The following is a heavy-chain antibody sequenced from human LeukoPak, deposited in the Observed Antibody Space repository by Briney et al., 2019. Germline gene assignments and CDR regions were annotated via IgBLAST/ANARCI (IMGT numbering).Heavy chain of an antibody. CDR2: IKQDGSEK. CDR3: ARGRGTYYYDSSGPYFDY. D-gene: IGHD3-22*01. CDR1: GFSLNSYW. V-gene: IGHV3-7*03. J-gene: IGHJ4*02. Sequence: GGSLRLSCAASGFSLNSYWMTWVRQAPGKGLEWVANIKQDGSEKNYVDSVKGRFTISRDNAKNSLYLQMNSLRAEDTALYYCARGRGTYYYDSSGPYFDYWGQGTLVTVSS.